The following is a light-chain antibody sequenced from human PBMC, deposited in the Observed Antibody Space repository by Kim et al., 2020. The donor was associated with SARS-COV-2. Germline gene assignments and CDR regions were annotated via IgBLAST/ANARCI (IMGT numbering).Light chain of an antibody. CDR1: TSDIGNSNY. V-gene: IGLV2-14*03. CDR3: SSYTSSSTLGV. J-gene: IGLJ3*02. Sequence: SFTTSCTGTTSDIGNSNYVSWYQQHPGKAPKLIIYDLTYRPSGVSSRFSASKSGNTASLTISGLQADDEADYYCSSYTSSSTLGVFGGGTQLTVL. CDR2: DLT.